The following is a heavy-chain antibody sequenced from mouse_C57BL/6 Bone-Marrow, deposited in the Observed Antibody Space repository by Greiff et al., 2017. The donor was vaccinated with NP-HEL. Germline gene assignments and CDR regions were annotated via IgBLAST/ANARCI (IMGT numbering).Heavy chain of an antibody. D-gene: IGHD2-1*01. CDR2: ISNGGGST. CDR3: ARPGVYGNYAMDY. Sequence: EVKLMESGGGLVQPGGSLKLSCAASGFTFSDYYMYWVRQTPEKRLEWVAYISNGGGSTYYLDTVKGRFTISRDNAKNTLYLQMSRLKSEDTAMYYCARPGVYGNYAMDYWGQGTSVTVSS. CDR1: GFTFSDYY. V-gene: IGHV5-12*01. J-gene: IGHJ4*01.